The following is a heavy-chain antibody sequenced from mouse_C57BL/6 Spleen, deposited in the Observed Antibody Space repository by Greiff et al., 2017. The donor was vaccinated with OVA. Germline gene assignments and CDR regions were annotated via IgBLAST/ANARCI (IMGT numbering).Heavy chain of an antibody. CDR1: GYSITSGYY. Sequence: EVQLVESGPGLVKPSQSLSLTCSVTGYSITSGYYWNWIRQFPGNKLEWMGYISYDGSNNYNPSLKNRISITRDTSKNQFFLKLNSVTTEDTATYYCARGDYYGTFYAMDYWGQGTSVTVSS. J-gene: IGHJ4*01. V-gene: IGHV3-6*01. D-gene: IGHD1-1*01. CDR2: ISYDGSN. CDR3: ARGDYYGTFYAMDY.